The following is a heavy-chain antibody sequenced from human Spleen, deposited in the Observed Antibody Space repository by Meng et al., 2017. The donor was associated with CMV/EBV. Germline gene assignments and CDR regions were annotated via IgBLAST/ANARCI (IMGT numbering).Heavy chain of an antibody. D-gene: IGHD2-2*01. CDR3: AREDGEYCSSTSCYYYGMDV. V-gene: IGHV3-30*04. J-gene: IGHJ6*02. Sequence: GESLKISCAASGFTFSSYAMHWVRQAPGKGLEWVAVISYDGSNKYYADSVKGRFTISRDNSKNTLYLQMNSLRAEDTAVYYCAREDGEYCSSTSCYYYGMDVWGQGTTVTVSS. CDR1: GFTFSSYA. CDR2: ISYDGSNK.